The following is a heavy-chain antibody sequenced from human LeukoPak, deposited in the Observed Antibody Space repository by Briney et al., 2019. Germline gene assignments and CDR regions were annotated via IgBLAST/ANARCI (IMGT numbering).Heavy chain of an antibody. J-gene: IGHJ6*03. D-gene: IGHD4-17*01. V-gene: IGHV1-24*01. CDR3: ATWGRFPMTTVTSYRYYYMDV. Sequence: ASVKVSCKVSGYTLTELSMHWVRQAPGKGLEWMGGFDPEDGETIYAQKFQGRVTMTEDTSTDTAYMELSSLRSEDTAVYYCATWGRFPMTTVTSYRYYYMDVWGKGTTVTVSS. CDR1: GYTLTELS. CDR2: FDPEDGET.